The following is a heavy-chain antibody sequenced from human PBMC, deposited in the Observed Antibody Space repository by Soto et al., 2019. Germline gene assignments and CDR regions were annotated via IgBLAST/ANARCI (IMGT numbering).Heavy chain of an antibody. D-gene: IGHD6-13*01. CDR1: GFTFSSYW. J-gene: IGHJ6*02. CDR3: ARDLWMYSSSWPYYYYYGMDV. CDR2: INSDGSST. V-gene: IGHV3-74*01. Sequence: GGSLRLSCAASGFTFSSYWMHWVRQAPGKGLVWVSRINSDGSSTSYADSVKGRFTISRDNAKNTLYLQMNSLRAEDTAVYYCARDLWMYSSSWPYYYYYGMDVWGQGTTVTVSS.